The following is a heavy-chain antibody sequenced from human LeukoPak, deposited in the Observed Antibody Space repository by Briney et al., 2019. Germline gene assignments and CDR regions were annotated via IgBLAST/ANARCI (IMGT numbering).Heavy chain of an antibody. CDR2: IIPIFGTA. Sequence: SVKVSCKASGGTFSSYAISWVRQASGQGLEWMGGIIPIFGTANYAQKFQGRVTITADESTSTAYMELSSLRSEDTAVYYCARSSQATVTLSPLDYWGQGTLVTVSS. J-gene: IGHJ4*02. D-gene: IGHD4-11*01. CDR1: GGTFSSYA. V-gene: IGHV1-69*13. CDR3: ARSSQATVTLSPLDY.